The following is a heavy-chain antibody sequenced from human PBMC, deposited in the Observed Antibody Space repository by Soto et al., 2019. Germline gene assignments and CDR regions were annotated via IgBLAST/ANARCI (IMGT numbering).Heavy chain of an antibody. Sequence: SETLSLTCTVSGGSISSYYWSWIRQPPGKGLEWIGYIYYSGSTNYNPSLKSRVTISVDTSKNQFSLKLSSVTAADTAVYYCARGPSPLQDYGDYNYYYYYMDVWGKGTTVTVSS. CDR1: GGSISSYY. D-gene: IGHD4-17*01. J-gene: IGHJ6*03. CDR2: IYYSGST. V-gene: IGHV4-59*01. CDR3: ARGPSPLQDYGDYNYYYYYMDV.